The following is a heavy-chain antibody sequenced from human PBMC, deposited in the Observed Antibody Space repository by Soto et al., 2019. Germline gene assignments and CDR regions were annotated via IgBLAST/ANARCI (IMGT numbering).Heavy chain of an antibody. CDR1: GFTFTRYS. V-gene: IGHV3-21*04. CDR2: ISSTTNYI. CDR3: VRATYFSDSSGYTRCFDY. D-gene: IGHD3-22*01. Sequence: GGSLRLSCAASGFTFTRYSMNWVRQAPGKGLEWVSSISSTTNYIYYAASVKGRFTTSRDESKNSVYLQMNSLKTEDTAVYYCVRATYFSDSSGYTRCFDYWGQGTLVTVSS. J-gene: IGHJ4*02.